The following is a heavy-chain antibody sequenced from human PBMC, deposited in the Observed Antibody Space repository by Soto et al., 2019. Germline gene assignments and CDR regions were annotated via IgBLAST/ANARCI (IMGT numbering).Heavy chain of an antibody. J-gene: IGHJ4*02. D-gene: IGHD3-10*01. CDR3: ARRPLVRGIIPYYFDS. CDR2: IYYSGSA. Sequence: QLQLQESGPGLVKPSETLSLTCTVSGGSINNSSFYWGWVRQPPGKRLEWIGSIYYSGSAYYNPSFKIRLTISVDTSKNQFSLNLSSVTAADTAVYFCARRPLVRGIIPYYFDSWGQGTLVTVSS. CDR1: GGSINNSSFY. V-gene: IGHV4-39*01.